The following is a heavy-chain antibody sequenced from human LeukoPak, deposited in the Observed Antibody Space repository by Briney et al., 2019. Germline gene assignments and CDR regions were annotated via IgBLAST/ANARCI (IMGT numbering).Heavy chain of an antibody. CDR1: GFTFSSNW. Sequence: GGSLRLSCAASGFTFSSNWMHWVRQAPGKGLVWVSRINEDGSTTNYADSVKGRSTIFRDNAKNTLFLQMNSLRAGDTAVYYCVRDLGGRSGHWGQGTLVTVSS. CDR2: INEDGSTT. CDR3: VRDLGGRSGH. J-gene: IGHJ4*02. V-gene: IGHV3-74*01. D-gene: IGHD1-26*01.